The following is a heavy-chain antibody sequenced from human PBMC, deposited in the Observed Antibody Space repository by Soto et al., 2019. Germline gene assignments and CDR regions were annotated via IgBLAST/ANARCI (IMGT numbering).Heavy chain of an antibody. V-gene: IGHV5-51*01. CDR1: GYSFTTYW. CDR2: IYPGDSDT. J-gene: IGHJ3*02. CDR3: AINKVGYCVGGYCLVFQI. Sequence: PGESLKISCKGSGYSFTTYWIGWVRQMPGKGLEWMGIIYPGDSDTRYNPSFQGQVTISADKSISTAYLQWSSLKASDTAMYYCAINKVGYCVGGYCLVFQIWGQGTMVTVSS. D-gene: IGHD2-15*01.